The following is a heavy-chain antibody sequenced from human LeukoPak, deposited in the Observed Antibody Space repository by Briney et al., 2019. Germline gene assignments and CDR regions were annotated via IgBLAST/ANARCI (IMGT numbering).Heavy chain of an antibody. D-gene: IGHD3-3*01. Sequence: ASVKVSCKASGYTFTSYGISWVRQAPGQGPEWMGWISAYNGNTNYAQKLQGRVTMTTDTSTSTAYMELRSLRSDDTAVYYCARGMGITIFGVVIIQAFDYWGQGTLVTVSS. CDR2: ISAYNGNT. V-gene: IGHV1-18*01. CDR1: GYTFTSYG. CDR3: ARGMGITIFGVVIIQAFDY. J-gene: IGHJ4*02.